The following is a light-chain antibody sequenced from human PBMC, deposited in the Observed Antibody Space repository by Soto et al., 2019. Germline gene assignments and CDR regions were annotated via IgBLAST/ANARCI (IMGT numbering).Light chain of an antibody. Sequence: DIQLTQSPSFLSASVGGRVTITCRASQAISSHLAWYQQKPGKAPNLLIYGASTLQSGVPSRFSGSGSGTQFTLTISSLQPEDFATYYCQQLNSYPLTFGPGTTGYQT. V-gene: IGKV1-9*01. CDR2: GAS. CDR3: QQLNSYPLT. CDR1: QAISSH. J-gene: IGKJ3*01.